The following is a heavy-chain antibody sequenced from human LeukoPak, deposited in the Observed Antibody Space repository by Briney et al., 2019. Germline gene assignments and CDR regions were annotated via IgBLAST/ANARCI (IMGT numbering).Heavy chain of an antibody. CDR3: AKDRPYSSGWPWYFDL. Sequence: GGSLRLSCAASGFTFSSYAMSWVRQAPGKGLEWVSAISGSGGSTYYADFVKGRFTISRDNSKNTLYLQMNSLRAEDTAVYYCAKDRPYSSGWPWYFDLWGRGTLVTVSS. J-gene: IGHJ2*01. D-gene: IGHD6-19*01. CDR2: ISGSGGST. CDR1: GFTFSSYA. V-gene: IGHV3-23*01.